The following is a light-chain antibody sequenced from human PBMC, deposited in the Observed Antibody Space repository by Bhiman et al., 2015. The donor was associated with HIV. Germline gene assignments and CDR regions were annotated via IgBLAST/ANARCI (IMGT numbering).Light chain of an antibody. V-gene: IGLV1-50*01. CDR1: SSNIGAGYD. CDR2: GNT. J-gene: IGLJ1*01. CDR3: GTWHSSLSAGGV. Sequence: QSLLTQPPSVSGAPGQKVTVSCTGSSSNIGAGYDVHWYQHLPGTAPKLLIKGNTNRPSGIPDRFSGSKSGTSATLGITGLQTGDEADYYCGTWHSSLSAGGVFGTGTKVTVL.